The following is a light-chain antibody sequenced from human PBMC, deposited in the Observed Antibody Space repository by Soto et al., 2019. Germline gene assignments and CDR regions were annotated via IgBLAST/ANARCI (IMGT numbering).Light chain of an antibody. CDR2: DAS. J-gene: IGKJ2*02. V-gene: IGKV3-11*01. CDR3: QQRYNWPPWT. CDR1: QSVSRS. Sequence: EIVLTQSPATLSLSPGERATLSCRASQSVSRSLAWYQQKPGQAPRLLIYDASNRATDIPARFSGSGSGTDFTLTIISLEPEDFAVYYCQQRYNWPPWTFGQGTKLEIK.